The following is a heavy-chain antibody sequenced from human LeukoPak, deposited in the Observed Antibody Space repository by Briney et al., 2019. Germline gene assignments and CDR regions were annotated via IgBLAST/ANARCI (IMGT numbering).Heavy chain of an antibody. CDR2: IKSKTDGGTT. CDR1: GFTVSNAW. CDR3: TTGLPFSGYYLISDY. Sequence: GGSLRLSCAASGFTVSNAWMSWVRQAPGKGLEWVGRIKSKTDGGTTDYVAPVKGRFTISRDDSKNTLYLQMNSLKTEDTAVYYCTTGLPFSGYYLISDYWGQGTLVTVSS. J-gene: IGHJ4*02. D-gene: IGHD3-22*01. V-gene: IGHV3-15*01.